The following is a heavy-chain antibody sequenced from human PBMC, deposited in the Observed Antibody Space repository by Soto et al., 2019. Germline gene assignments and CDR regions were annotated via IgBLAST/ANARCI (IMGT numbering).Heavy chain of an antibody. CDR3: ARHGDGIAAAGQINYYYYGMDV. V-gene: IGHV5-51*01. D-gene: IGHD6-13*01. CDR1: GYSFTSYW. J-gene: IGHJ6*02. Sequence: PGESLKISCKGSGYSFTSYWIGWVRQMPGKGLEWMGIIYPGDSDTRYSPSFQGQVTISADKSISTAYLQWSSLKASDTAMYYCARHGDGIAAAGQINYYYYGMDVWGQGTTVTVSS. CDR2: IYPGDSDT.